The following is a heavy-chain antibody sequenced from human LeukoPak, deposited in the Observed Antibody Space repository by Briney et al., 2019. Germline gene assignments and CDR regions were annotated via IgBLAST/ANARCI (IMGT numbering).Heavy chain of an antibody. CDR1: GYTFTGYY. CDR3: ARANPLYCSSTTCLFDY. D-gene: IGHD2-2*01. CDR2: INPNSGDT. Sequence: ASVKVSCKASGYTFTGYYMHWVRQAPGQGFEWMGWINPNSGDTNYAQKFRGRVTMTRDTSISTVHMELSRLRSDDTAVYYCARANPLYCSSTTCLFDYWGQGTLVTVSS. J-gene: IGHJ4*02. V-gene: IGHV1-2*02.